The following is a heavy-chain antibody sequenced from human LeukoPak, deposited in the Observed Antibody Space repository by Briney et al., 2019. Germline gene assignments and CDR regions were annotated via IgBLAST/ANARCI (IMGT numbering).Heavy chain of an antibody. D-gene: IGHD4-17*01. V-gene: IGHV3-33*03. CDR3: ARLRDTVTSASDY. CDR2: IWYDGSNK. Sequence: PGGSLRLSCAASGFTFSSYGMHWVRQAPGKGLEWVAVIWYDGSNKYYADSVKGRFTISRDTARNSLYLQMNSLRVEDTAVYNCARLRDTVTSASDYWGQGTLVTVSS. CDR1: GFTFSSYG. J-gene: IGHJ4*02.